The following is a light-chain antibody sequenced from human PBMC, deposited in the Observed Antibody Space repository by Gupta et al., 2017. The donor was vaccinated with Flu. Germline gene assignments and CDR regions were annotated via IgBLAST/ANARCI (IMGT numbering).Light chain of an antibody. Sequence: DVVMTQSPLSLPVTLGQPASISCRSSQSLVHSDGINYLNWFQQRPDQAPRRLINRASNRDSGVPDRFSGSGSGTDFTLKISRVEAEDVGVYYCRQYTHWPHTFGQGTKLEIK. CDR3: RQYTHWPHT. V-gene: IGKV2-30*02. J-gene: IGKJ2*01. CDR2: RAS. CDR1: QSLVHSDGINY.